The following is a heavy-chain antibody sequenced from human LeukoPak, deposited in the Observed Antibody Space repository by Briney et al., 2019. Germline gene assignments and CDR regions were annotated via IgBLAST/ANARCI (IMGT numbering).Heavy chain of an antibody. CDR2: IIPILGIA. Sequence: ASVKVSCKASGGTFSSYAISWVRQAPGQGLEWMGRIIPILGIANYAKEFQGRVTITADKSTSTAYMELSSLRSEDTAVYYCARDAFKRSSDSNYYYGMDVWGQGTTVTVSS. CDR1: GGTFSSYA. V-gene: IGHV1-69*04. D-gene: IGHD3-10*01. J-gene: IGHJ6*02. CDR3: ARDAFKRSSDSNYYYGMDV.